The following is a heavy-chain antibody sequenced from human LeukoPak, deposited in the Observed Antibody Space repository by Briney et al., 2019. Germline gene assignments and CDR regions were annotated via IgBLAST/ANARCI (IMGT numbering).Heavy chain of an antibody. CDR3: AKDRGYSYGPNDY. J-gene: IGHJ4*02. D-gene: IGHD5-18*01. CDR2: ISSSSSTI. Sequence: PGGSLRLSCAASGFTFSSYSMNWVRQAPGKGLEWVSYISSSSSTIYYADSVKGRFTISRDNPKNTLYLQMNSLRAEDTAVYYCAKDRGYSYGPNDYWGQGTLVTVSS. V-gene: IGHV3-48*01. CDR1: GFTFSSYS.